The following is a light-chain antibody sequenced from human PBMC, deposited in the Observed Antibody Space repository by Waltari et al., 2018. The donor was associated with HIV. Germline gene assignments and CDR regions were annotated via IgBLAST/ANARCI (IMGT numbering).Light chain of an antibody. V-gene: IGLV2-14*01. CDR2: DVS. J-gene: IGLJ2*01. CDR3: SSYTSSSTVV. Sequence: QSALTQPASVSGSPGQSITISCTGTSSDAGGYNSVSWYQQHPGKAPKLMIVDVSNRPSGVSNRVSGSKSGNTASLTISGLQAEDEADYYCSSYTSSSTVVFGGGTKVTVL. CDR1: SSDAGGYNS.